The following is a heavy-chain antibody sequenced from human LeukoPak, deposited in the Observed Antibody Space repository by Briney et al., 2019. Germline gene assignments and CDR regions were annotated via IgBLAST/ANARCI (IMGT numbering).Heavy chain of an antibody. CDR2: ISGSGDRT. D-gene: IGHD2-8*02. J-gene: IGHJ3*02. V-gene: IGHV3-23*01. CDR3: AKDLRNIRTLVDLQMI. Sequence: GGSLRLSCIASGITFSNYGMSWVRQAPGKGLEWVSIISGSGDRTLHADSVKGRFTVSRHNSKNTVYLQMNSLRAEDTAVYYCAKDLRNIRTLVDLQMIWGQGTLVIVS. CDR1: GITFSNYG.